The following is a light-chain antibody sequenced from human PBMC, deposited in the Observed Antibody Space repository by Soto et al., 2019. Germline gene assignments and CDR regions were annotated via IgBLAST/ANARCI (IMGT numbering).Light chain of an antibody. CDR2: GDN. CDR1: TSSSGAGYD. CDR3: QYYDSSLSAYV. J-gene: IGLJ1*01. Sequence: QAVVTQPPSVSGAPGQRVTVPCTGSTSSSGAGYDVHWYQQLPGTAPRPLTSGDNNRPSGVPERFSVSKSDTSASLVIDGLQPEDEADYYCQYYDSSLSAYVFGTGTKLTVL. V-gene: IGLV1-40*01.